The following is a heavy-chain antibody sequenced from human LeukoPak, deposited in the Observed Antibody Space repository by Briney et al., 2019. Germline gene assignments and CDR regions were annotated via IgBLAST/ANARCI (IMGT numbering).Heavy chain of an antibody. Sequence: GGSLRPSCAASGFTVSSNYMSWVRQAPGKGLEWVSVIYSGGSTYYADSVKGRFTISRDNSKNTLYLQMNSLRAEDTAVYYCARARTYYYDSSGYWEDWGQGTLVTVSS. V-gene: IGHV3-66*01. D-gene: IGHD3-22*01. CDR2: IYSGGST. CDR3: ARARTYYYDSSGYWED. J-gene: IGHJ4*02. CDR1: GFTVSSNY.